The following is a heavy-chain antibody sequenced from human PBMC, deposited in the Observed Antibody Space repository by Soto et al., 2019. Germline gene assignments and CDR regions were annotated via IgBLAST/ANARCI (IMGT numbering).Heavy chain of an antibody. V-gene: IGHV1-2*04. Sequence: QVQLVQSGAEVKKPGASVKVSCKASGYTFTGYYMHCVRQAPGQGLEWMGWINANSGGTNYAQKFQSWVTMIRDRSIGTAYLELSRLRSDDTAVYYCAREPFRPETRSSPSLNNYYYYGMDVWGQGTTVTVSS. J-gene: IGHJ6*02. CDR3: AREPFRPETRSSPSLNNYYYYGMDV. CDR1: GYTFTGYY. D-gene: IGHD6-6*01. CDR2: INANSGGT.